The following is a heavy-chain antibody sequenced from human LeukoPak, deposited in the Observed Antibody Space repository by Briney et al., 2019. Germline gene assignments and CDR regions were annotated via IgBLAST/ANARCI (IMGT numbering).Heavy chain of an antibody. J-gene: IGHJ4*02. CDR2: INPNSGGT. CDR1: GYTFTGYY. V-gene: IGHV1-2*02. CDR3: ARDEDDGVVPAAICDY. D-gene: IGHD2-2*02. Sequence: ASVKVSRKASGYTFTGYYMHWVRQAPGQGLEWMGWINPNSGGTNYAQKFQGRVTMTRDTSISTAYMELSRLRSDDTAVYYCARDEDDGVVPAAICDYWGQGTLVTVSS.